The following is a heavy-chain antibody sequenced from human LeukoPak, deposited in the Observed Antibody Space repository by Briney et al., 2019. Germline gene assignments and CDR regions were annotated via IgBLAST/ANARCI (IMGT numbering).Heavy chain of an antibody. V-gene: IGHV4-61*08. Sequence: PSETLSLTCTVSGGSISSGGYYWSWIRQPPGKGLEWIGYIYYSGSTNYNPSLKSRVTISVDTSKDQFSLKLSSVTAADTAVYYCARSYDSSGYYYPRQVKNAFDIWGQGTMVTVSS. D-gene: IGHD3-22*01. CDR1: GGSISSGGYY. J-gene: IGHJ3*02. CDR2: IYYSGST. CDR3: ARSYDSSGYYYPRQVKNAFDI.